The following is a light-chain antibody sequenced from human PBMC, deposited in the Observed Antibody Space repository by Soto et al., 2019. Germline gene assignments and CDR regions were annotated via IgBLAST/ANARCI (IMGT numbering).Light chain of an antibody. Sequence: IVLTLSVGTVSLSTGERATLSCRASQSVSSSYLAWYQQKPGQAPRLLIYGASSRATGIPDRFSGSGSGTDFTLTISRLEPEDFAVYYCQQHGSSPWTFGQGTKV. CDR3: QQHGSSPWT. CDR2: GAS. J-gene: IGKJ1*01. V-gene: IGKV3-20*01. CDR1: QSVSSSY.